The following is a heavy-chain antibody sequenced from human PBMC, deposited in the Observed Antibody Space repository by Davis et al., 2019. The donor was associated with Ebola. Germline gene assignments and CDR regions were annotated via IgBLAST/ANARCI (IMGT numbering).Heavy chain of an antibody. CDR3: AREMQQSGGGAHDY. CDR2: INSYIHNT. Sequence: AASVKVSCKTSGYSFSGFGISWVRQAPGQGLEWMGWINSYIHNTNSAQKFKGRVTMTTDTSTRTVYMELRSLTFDDTAIYYCAREMQQSGGGAHDYWGQGTLVIVSP. J-gene: IGHJ4*02. D-gene: IGHD1-26*01. V-gene: IGHV1-18*01. CDR1: GYSFSGFG.